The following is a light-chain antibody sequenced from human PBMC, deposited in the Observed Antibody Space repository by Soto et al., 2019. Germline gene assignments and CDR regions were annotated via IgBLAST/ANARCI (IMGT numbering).Light chain of an antibody. CDR2: DTT. Sequence: QSVVTQEPSLTVSPGGTVTLTCGSSTGAVTSGHYPYWFQQKPGQAPRPLIYDTTNKHSWTPARFSGSLLGGKAALTLSGAQPEDEAEYSCLLSYSGAQVFGGGTKLTVL. J-gene: IGLJ3*02. CDR1: TGAVTSGHY. V-gene: IGLV7-46*01. CDR3: LLSYSGAQV.